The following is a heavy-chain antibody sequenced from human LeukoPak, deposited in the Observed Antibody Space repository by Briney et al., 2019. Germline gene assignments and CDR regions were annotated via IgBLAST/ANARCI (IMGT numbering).Heavy chain of an antibody. CDR1: GGSISSHY. V-gene: IGHV4-59*11. CDR2: IYYSGST. J-gene: IGHJ4*02. D-gene: IGHD2-2*02. CDR3: ARGLIVVVPAAITTHFDY. Sequence: SSETLSLTCTVSGGSISSHYWSWIRQPPGKGLEWIGYIYYSGSTNYNPSLKSRVTISVDTSKNQFSLKLSSVTAADTAVYYCARGLIVVVPAAITTHFDYWGQGTLVTVSS.